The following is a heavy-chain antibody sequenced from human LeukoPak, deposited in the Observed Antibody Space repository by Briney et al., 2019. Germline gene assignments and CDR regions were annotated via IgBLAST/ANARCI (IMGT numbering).Heavy chain of an antibody. CDR1: GFIFRSYG. CDR2: ISYDGSNE. CDR3: AKGRPSGPLYANSYTFDY. D-gene: IGHD3-10*01. J-gene: IGHJ4*02. Sequence: GQSLRLSCAASGFIFRSYGMHWVRQAPGKGLEWVAVISYDGSNEYYADSVKGRSTISRDNSKNTLYLQMNSQRPEDTAVYYCAKGRPSGPLYANSYTFDYWGQGTLVSVSS. V-gene: IGHV3-30*18.